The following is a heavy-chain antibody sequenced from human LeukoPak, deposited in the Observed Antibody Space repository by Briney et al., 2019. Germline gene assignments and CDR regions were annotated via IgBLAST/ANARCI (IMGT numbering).Heavy chain of an antibody. Sequence: ASVKVSCKASGYTFTSYDINWVRQAPGRGLEWMGWMNPNSGNTGSAQKFQGRVTMTRNTSISTAYMELSSLRSEDTAVYYCARGTITMVRGLIIRFNWFDPWGQGTLVTVSS. J-gene: IGHJ5*02. CDR1: GYTFTSYD. CDR2: MNPNSGNT. CDR3: ARGTITMVRGLIIRFNWFDP. V-gene: IGHV1-8*01. D-gene: IGHD3-10*01.